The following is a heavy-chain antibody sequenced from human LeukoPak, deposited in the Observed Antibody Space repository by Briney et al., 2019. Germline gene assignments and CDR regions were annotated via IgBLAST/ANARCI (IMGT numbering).Heavy chain of an antibody. CDR2: INTNTGNP. V-gene: IGHV7-4-1*02. D-gene: IGHD5-18*01. J-gene: IGHJ5*02. Sequence: ASVKVSCKASGYTFTSYAMNWVRQAPGQGLEWMGWINTNTGNPTYAQGFTGRFVFSLDTSVSTAYLQISSLKAEDTAVYYCARVSIQLWLRTNWFDPWGQGTLVTVSS. CDR1: GYTFTSYA. CDR3: ARVSIQLWLRTNWFDP.